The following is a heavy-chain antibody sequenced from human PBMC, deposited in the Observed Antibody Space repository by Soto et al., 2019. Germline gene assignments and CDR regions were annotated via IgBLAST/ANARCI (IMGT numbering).Heavy chain of an antibody. CDR2: VSSDGNNK. CDR3: AKDRVIQLLPIWPDP. J-gene: IGHJ5*02. CDR1: GFSVCNYG. V-gene: IGHV3-30*02. Sequence: GGSLRISSVASGFSVCNYGMHWVLKAPGKGLEWVAFVSSDGNNKYYAESVKGRFTISRDNAKNTLYLQVDRLTVDDTAVYYCAKDRVIQLLPIWPDPWGQGTLVTVSS. D-gene: IGHD2-2*01.